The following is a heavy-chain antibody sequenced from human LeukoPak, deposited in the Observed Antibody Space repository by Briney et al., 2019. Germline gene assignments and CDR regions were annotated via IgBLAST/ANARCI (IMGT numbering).Heavy chain of an antibody. CDR3: WYPGRNPDLRVVVRFAVRVAQASDN. D-gene: IGHD2-2*01. CDR1: GGSFSDYY. CDR2: INHSGAT. Sequence: SETLSLTRAVYGGSFSDYYWNWIRQPPGKGLEWIGEINHSGATNHNPSLKSRVTISVDTSKNQFSLRLSPVPAADTAVYYCWYPGRNPDLRVVVRFAVRVAQASDNWGQGTLVTVSS. J-gene: IGHJ4*02. V-gene: IGHV4-34*01.